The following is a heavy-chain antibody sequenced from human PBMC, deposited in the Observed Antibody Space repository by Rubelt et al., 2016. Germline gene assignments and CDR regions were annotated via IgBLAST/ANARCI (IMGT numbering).Heavy chain of an antibody. Sequence: QVQLVQSGAEVKKPGASVKVSCTASGYTFTSYAMHWVRQAPGQRLEWMGWINAGNGNTKYSQKFQGRFTITRDTAARTAYMGLSSLRSEDTAVYYCACQGVDESGWLPNFYYYYGMDVWGQGTTVTVSS. J-gene: IGHJ6*02. D-gene: IGHD6-19*01. V-gene: IGHV1-3*01. CDR3: ACQGVDESGWLPNFYYYYGMDV. CDR2: INAGNGNT. CDR1: GYTFTSYA.